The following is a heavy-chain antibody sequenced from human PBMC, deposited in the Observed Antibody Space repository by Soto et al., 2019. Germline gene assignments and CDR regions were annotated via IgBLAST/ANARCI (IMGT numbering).Heavy chain of an antibody. CDR1: GGSISSYY. J-gene: IGHJ5*02. V-gene: IGHV4-59*01. CDR3: ARARRTIVGVVIPNWFDP. D-gene: IGHD3-3*01. Sequence: SETLSLTCTVSGGSISSYYWSWIRQPPGKGLEWIGYIYYSGSTNYNPSLKSRVTISVDTSKNQFSLKLGSVTAADTAVYYCARARRTIVGVVIPNWFDPWGKGSLVTV. CDR2: IYYSGST.